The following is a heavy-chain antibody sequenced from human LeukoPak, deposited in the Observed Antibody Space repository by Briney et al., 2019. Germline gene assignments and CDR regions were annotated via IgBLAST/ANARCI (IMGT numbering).Heavy chain of an antibody. Sequence: GGSLRLSCAASGFTFSSYSMNWVRQAPGKGLEWVAVISYDGSNKYYADSVKGRFTISRDNSRTTLYLQMDSLRAEDTAVYYCARAMGSVTSYYFDHWGQGTLVTVSS. V-gene: IGHV3-30*03. CDR1: GFTFSSYS. CDR3: ARAMGSVTSYYFDH. D-gene: IGHD4-17*01. CDR2: ISYDGSNK. J-gene: IGHJ4*02.